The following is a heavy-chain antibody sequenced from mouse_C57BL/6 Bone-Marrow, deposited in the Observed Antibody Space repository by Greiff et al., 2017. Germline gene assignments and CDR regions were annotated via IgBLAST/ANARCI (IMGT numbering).Heavy chain of an antibody. J-gene: IGHJ2*01. CDR2: IHPSDSDT. V-gene: IGHV1-74*01. CDR1: GYTFTSYW. CDR3: ARRDFSGPHYFDY. Sequence: VQLQQPGAELVKPGASVKVSCKASGYTFTSYWMHWVKQRPGQGLEWIGRIHPSDSDTNSNQKFKGKATLTVDKSSSTAYMQLSSRTSEDSAVYYCARRDFSGPHYFDYWGQGTTLTVSS. D-gene: IGHD3-2*02.